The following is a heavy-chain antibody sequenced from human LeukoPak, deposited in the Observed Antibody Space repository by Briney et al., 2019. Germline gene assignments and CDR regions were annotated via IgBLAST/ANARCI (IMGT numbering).Heavy chain of an antibody. CDR1: GFTFSKYA. CDR2: ISHRENNQ. CDR3: ARGGLFAYYLDY. Sequence: GGSLRLSCAASGFTFSKYAIHWVRQAPGKGLEWVALISHRENNQRYADSVKGRFTISRDNAKNTVYLQMNSLRAEDTAVYYCARGGLFAYYLDYWGQGTLVTVSS. V-gene: IGHV3-30*03. J-gene: IGHJ4*02. D-gene: IGHD3-10*02.